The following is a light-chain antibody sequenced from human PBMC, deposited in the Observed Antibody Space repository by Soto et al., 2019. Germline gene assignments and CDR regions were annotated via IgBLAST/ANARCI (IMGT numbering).Light chain of an antibody. Sequence: EIVMTQSPATLSVSPGERATLSCRASQSVSGNLAWYQQKPGQAPRLLIYAASTRATGIPARFSGSGSGTDFTLTVSSLEPEDFAVYYCQQRSNWPPITFGQGTRLEIK. CDR3: QQRSNWPPIT. V-gene: IGKV3-11*01. CDR2: AAS. CDR1: QSVSGN. J-gene: IGKJ5*01.